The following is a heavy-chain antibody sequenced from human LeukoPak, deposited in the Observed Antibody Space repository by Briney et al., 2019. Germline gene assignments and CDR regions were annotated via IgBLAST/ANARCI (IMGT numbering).Heavy chain of an antibody. CDR3: ARGYYDSSGYPPYFDY. D-gene: IGHD3-22*01. CDR1: GDSMNSGNFY. J-gene: IGHJ4*02. CDR2: IHYSGNK. Sequence: SETLSLTCTVSGDSMNSGNFYWAWIRQPPGKGLEWIGSIHYSGNKFFNPSLKSRVTISVETSENQFSLRLRSVTAADTAVYYCARGYYDSSGYPPYFDYWGQGTLVTVSS. V-gene: IGHV4-39*01.